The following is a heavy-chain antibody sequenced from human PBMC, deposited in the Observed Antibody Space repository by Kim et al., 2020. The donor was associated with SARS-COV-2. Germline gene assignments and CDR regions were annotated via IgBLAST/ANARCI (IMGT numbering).Heavy chain of an antibody. CDR2: ISGSGGST. CDR3: AKGHLKKAYDSSGYYGPVDY. D-gene: IGHD3-22*01. CDR1: GFTFSSYA. J-gene: IGHJ4*02. V-gene: IGHV3-23*01. Sequence: GGSLRLSCAASGFTFSSYAMSWVRQAPGKGLEWVSAISGSGGSTYYADSVKGRFTISRDNSKNTLYLQMNSLRAEDTAVYYCAKGHLKKAYDSSGYYGPVDYWGQGTLVTVSS.